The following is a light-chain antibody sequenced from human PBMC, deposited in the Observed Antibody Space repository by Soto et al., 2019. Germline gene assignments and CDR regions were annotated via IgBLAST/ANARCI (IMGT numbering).Light chain of an antibody. Sequence: QSALTQPASVSGSPGQSITISCTGTSSDVGDYKFVSWYQQHPGKAPKLMIYDVSNRPSGVSNRFSGSKSGNTASLTISGFQAEDEADYYCSSYTSSATRVFGGGTQLTVL. CDR1: SSDVGDYKF. J-gene: IGLJ3*02. V-gene: IGLV2-14*01. CDR2: DVS. CDR3: SSYTSSATRV.